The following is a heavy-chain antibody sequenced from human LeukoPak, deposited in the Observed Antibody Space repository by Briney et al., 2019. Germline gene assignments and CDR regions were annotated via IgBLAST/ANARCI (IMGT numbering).Heavy chain of an antibody. CDR2: IYYSGST. D-gene: IGHD2-15*01. Sequence: SETLSLACTVSGGSISSYYWSWIRQPPAKGRELIGYIYYSGSTNYNPSLKSRVTISVDTSKNQVSLKLSSVTAADTAVYYCATYCSGGSCYGYWGQGTLVPVSP. CDR3: ATYCSGGSCYGY. J-gene: IGHJ4*02. CDR1: GGSISSYY. V-gene: IGHV4-59*01.